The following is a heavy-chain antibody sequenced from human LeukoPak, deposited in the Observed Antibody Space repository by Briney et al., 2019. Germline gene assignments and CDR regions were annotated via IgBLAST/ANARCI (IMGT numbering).Heavy chain of an antibody. Sequence: SETLSLTCTVSGGSISSYYWSWIRQPAGKGLEWIGRIYTSGSTNYNPSLKSRVTMSVDTSKNQFSLKLSSVTAADTAVYYCARRDVVRGVIIKPHFDYWGQGTLVTVSS. CDR1: GGSISSYY. V-gene: IGHV4-4*07. CDR2: IYTSGST. D-gene: IGHD3-10*01. CDR3: ARRDVVRGVIIKPHFDY. J-gene: IGHJ4*02.